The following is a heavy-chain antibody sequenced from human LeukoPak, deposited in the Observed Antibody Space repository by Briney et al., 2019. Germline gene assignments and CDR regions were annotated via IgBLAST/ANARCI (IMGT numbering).Heavy chain of an antibody. CDR2: IYYSGST. CDR1: GGSISSYY. D-gene: IGHD3-10*01. CDR3: ARVPPYYYGSGSYNPAYYYYMDV. Sequence: PSETLSLTCTVSGGSISSYYWSWIRQPPGKGLEWIGYIYYSGSTNYNPSLKSRVTISVDTSKNQFSLKLSSVTAADTAVYYCARVPPYYYGSGSYNPAYYYYMDVWGKGTTVTVSS. V-gene: IGHV4-59*01. J-gene: IGHJ6*03.